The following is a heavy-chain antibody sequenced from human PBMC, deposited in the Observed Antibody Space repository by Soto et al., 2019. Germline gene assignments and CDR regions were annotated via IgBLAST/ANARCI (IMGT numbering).Heavy chain of an antibody. J-gene: IGHJ6*02. D-gene: IGHD2-15*01. CDR2: INSKSDFI. Sequence: EVQLVESGGGLVKPGGSLRLSCAGSGFTFRTYTFNWVRQAPEKGLEWVSSINSKSDFIYYADSVRGRFTISGDKNSVYMQMNSLRGEDTAVYYCARWTKDFTVAVDFSHGMEVWGQGTRVTVSS. CDR3: ARWTKDFTVAVDFSHGMEV. CDR1: GFTFRTYT. V-gene: IGHV3-21*01.